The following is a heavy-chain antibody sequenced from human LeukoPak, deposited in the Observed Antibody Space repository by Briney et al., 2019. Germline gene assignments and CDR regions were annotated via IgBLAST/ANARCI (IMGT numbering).Heavy chain of an antibody. V-gene: IGHV4-59*01. J-gene: IGHJ4*02. Sequence: PSETLSLTCTVSGGSISSYYWSWIRQPPGKGLEWIGYIYYSGSTNCNPSLKSRVTISVDTSKNQFSLKLSSVTAADTAVYYCARRSDRSDYWGQGTLVTVSS. CDR1: GGSISSYY. CDR3: ARRSDRSDY. CDR2: IYYSGST.